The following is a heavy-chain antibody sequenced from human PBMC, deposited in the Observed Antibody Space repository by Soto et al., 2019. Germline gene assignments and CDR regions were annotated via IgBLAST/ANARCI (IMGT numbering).Heavy chain of an antibody. J-gene: IGHJ4*02. V-gene: IGHV6-1*01. CDR1: GDSVSTGSAT. Sequence: SLTLSLTCDISGDSVSTGSATLNLIMQSPSRGLERLGRTYYRSKWHYDYAVSVRSGISINPDTSRNQCSLQLNSVAPEDTAVYYCVRLVGNSWLDYWGPGTLVTVSS. CDR3: VRLVGNSWLDY. D-gene: IGHD6-13*01. CDR2: TYYRSKWHY.